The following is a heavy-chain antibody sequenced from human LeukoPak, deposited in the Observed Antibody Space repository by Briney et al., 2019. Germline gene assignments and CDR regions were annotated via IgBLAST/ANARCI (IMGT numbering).Heavy chain of an antibody. V-gene: IGHV4-39*01. J-gene: IGHJ4*02. D-gene: IGHD3-22*01. CDR3: ARLPAYYYDTSGYYNFDF. Sequence: PSETLSLTCTVSGGSTSSSSFYWGWIRQPPGKGLECIGRISYSGRTYYNPSLQSRVTISVDTSKNQFSLRLSSVTAADTAVYYCARLPAYYYDTSGYYNFDFWGQGTLVTVSS. CDR2: ISYSGRT. CDR1: GGSTSSSSFY.